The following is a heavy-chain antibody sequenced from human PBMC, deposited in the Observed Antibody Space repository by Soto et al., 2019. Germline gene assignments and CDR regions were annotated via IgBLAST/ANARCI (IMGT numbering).Heavy chain of an antibody. D-gene: IGHD1-26*01. CDR2: ISAYNGNT. J-gene: IGHJ6*02. Sequence: QVQLVQSGVEVKKPGASVKVSCRASGYTFTSYGISWVRQAPGQGLEWMGWISAYNGNTNYAQKVQGRVTMTTDTSTSTASMELSSLRSDDAAVFYCARVGATEGGMDVWGQGTTVTVSS. CDR1: GYTFTSYG. V-gene: IGHV1-18*01. CDR3: ARVGATEGGMDV.